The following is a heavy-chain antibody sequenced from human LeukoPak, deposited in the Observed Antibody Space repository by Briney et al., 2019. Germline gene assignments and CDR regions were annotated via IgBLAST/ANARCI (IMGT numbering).Heavy chain of an antibody. CDR3: ARGSGFGELLLTFDY. CDR1: VYTFTNYG. V-gene: IGHV1-18*01. J-gene: IGHJ4*02. D-gene: IGHD3-10*01. Sequence: ASVNVSCKSSVYTFTNYGISWVRQAPGQGLEWMGWISAYNGNTNYEQKLQGRVTMTTDTSTSTAYMELRSLRPDDTAWYYCARGSGFGELLLTFDYWGQGTLVTVSS. CDR2: ISAYNGNT.